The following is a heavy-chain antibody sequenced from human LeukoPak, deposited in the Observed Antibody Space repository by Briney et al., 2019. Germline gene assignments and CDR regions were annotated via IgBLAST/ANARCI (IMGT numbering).Heavy chain of an antibody. V-gene: IGHV3-53*01. Sequence: HPGGSLRLSCAASGFTVSSNYMNWVRQAPGKGLEWVSVINSGGNTYCADSVKGRFTISRDNSKNTLYLQMNSLRAEDTAVYYCTRSTLFEYWGQGTLVTVSS. CDR3: TRSTLFEY. CDR1: GFTVSSNY. CDR2: INSGGNT. J-gene: IGHJ4*02. D-gene: IGHD5/OR15-5a*01.